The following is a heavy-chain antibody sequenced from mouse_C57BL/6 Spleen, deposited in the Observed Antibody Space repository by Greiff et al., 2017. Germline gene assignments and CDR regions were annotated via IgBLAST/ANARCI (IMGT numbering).Heavy chain of an antibody. J-gene: IGHJ1*03. D-gene: IGHD4-1*01. V-gene: IGHV1-54*01. CDR1: GNAFTNYL. Sequence: VKVVESGAELVRPGTSVKVSCKASGNAFTNYLIEWVKQRPGQGLEWIGVINPGSGGTNYNEKFKGKATLTADKSSSTAYMQLSSLTSEDSAVYFCARRWDGGYFDVWGTGTTVTVSS. CDR3: ARRWDGGYFDV. CDR2: INPGSGGT.